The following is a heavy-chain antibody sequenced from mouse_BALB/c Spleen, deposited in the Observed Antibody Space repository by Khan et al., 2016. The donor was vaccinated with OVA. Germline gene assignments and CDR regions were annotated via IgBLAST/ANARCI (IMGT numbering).Heavy chain of an antibody. CDR3: ARIHYGSSLDY. CDR1: GYTFTSYV. J-gene: IGHJ2*01. V-gene: IGHV1S136*01. D-gene: IGHD1-1*01. Sequence: EVQLQQPGPELVKPGASVKMSCKASGYTFTSYVMHWVKQKPGQGLEWIGYINFYNDGTKYNEKFKGKATLTSDKASSTAYMELSSLTSEDSAVYYCARIHYGSSLDYWDQGTTLTVSS. CDR2: INFYNDGT.